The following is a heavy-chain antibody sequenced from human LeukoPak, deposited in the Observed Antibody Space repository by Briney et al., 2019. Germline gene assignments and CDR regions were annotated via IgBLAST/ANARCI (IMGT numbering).Heavy chain of an antibody. V-gene: IGHV3-23*01. CDR3: ARDKSTSCYYFDY. CDR2: ISGSGGST. J-gene: IGHJ4*02. D-gene: IGHD2-2*01. CDR1: GFTFSSYA. Sequence: GGSLRLSCAASGFTFSSYAMSWVRQAPGKGLEWVSAISGSGGSTYYADSVKGRFTISRDNSNSTLYLQMNSLRAEDTAVYYCARDKSTSCYYFDYWGQGTLVTVSS.